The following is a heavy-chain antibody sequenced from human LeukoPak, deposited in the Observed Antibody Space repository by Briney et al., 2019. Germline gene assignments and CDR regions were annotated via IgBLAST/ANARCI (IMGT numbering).Heavy chain of an antibody. D-gene: IGHD1-26*01. CDR3: ARPHSLGGSFYVFDY. CDR2: VSTYNGNT. CDR1: GGTFSSYA. J-gene: IGHJ4*02. Sequence: ASVKVSCKASGGTFSSYAISWVRQAPGQGLEWVGWVSTYNGNTDYAQRVQGRVAMTTDTSTNTAYMDLRSLRPDDTAVYYCARPHSLGGSFYVFDYWGQGTLITVSS. V-gene: IGHV1-18*01.